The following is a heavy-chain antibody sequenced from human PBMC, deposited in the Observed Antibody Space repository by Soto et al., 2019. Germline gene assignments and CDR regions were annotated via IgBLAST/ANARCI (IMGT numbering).Heavy chain of an antibody. J-gene: IGHJ6*03. V-gene: IGHV3-23*01. D-gene: IGHD2-15*01. CDR3: AKGRAATPLYYYMDV. CDR2: ISGSGGST. Sequence: EVQLLESGGGLVQPGGSLRLSCAASGFTFSSYAMSWVRQAPGKGLEWVSAISGSGGSTYYADSVKGRFTISRDNSKNTLYLQMNSLSAEDTAVSYCAKGRAATPLYYYMDVWGKGTAVTVSS. CDR1: GFTFSSYA.